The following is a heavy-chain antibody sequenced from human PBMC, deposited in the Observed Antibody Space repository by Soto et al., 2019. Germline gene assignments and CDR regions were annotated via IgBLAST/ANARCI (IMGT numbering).Heavy chain of an antibody. CDR3: ARHRYCSSTSCLTYAFDI. CDR2: ISSSGSTI. Sequence: QVQLVESGGGLVKPGGSLRLSCAASGFTFSDYYMSWIRHAPGKGLEWVSSISSSGSTIYYAVSVKGRFTISRDNAKNSLYLQMNSLKAKDTAVYYWARHRYCSSTSCLTYAFDIWGQGTIVTVS. D-gene: IGHD2-2*01. CDR1: GFTFSDYY. V-gene: IGHV3-11*01. J-gene: IGHJ3*02.